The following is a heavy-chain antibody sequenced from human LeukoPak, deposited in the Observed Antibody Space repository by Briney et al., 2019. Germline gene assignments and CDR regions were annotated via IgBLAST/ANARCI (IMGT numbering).Heavy chain of an antibody. V-gene: IGHV3-23*01. CDR3: AKDSKYCSSTSCYYYLDY. CDR2: ISGSGGST. CDR1: GFTFNSYA. J-gene: IGHJ4*02. Sequence: GGSLRLSCASSGFTFNSYAMNWVRQAPGKGLEWVSGISGSGGSTHYADSVKGRFTISRDNSENTLYLQMNSLRAEDTAVYYSAKDSKYCSSTSCYYYLDYWGQGTLVTVSS. D-gene: IGHD2-2*01.